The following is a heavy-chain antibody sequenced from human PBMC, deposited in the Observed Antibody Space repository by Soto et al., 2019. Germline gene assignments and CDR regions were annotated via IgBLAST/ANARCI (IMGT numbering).Heavy chain of an antibody. V-gene: IGHV1-69*01. CDR2: IIPIFGTA. D-gene: IGHD3-3*01. CDR3: ARSFHLNYDFWSGYPSGAFDI. J-gene: IGHJ3*02. Sequence: QVQLVRSGAEVKKPGSSVKVSCKASGGTFSSYAISWVRQAPGQGLEWMGGIIPIFGTANYAQKFQGRVTITADESTSTAYMELSSLRSEDTAVYYCARSFHLNYDFWSGYPSGAFDIWGQGTMVTVSS. CDR1: GGTFSSYA.